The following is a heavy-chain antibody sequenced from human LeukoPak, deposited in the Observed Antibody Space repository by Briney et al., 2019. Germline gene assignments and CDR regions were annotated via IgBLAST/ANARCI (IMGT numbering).Heavy chain of an antibody. D-gene: IGHD4-17*01. CDR3: ARVARAGDYQGFDY. V-gene: IGHV1-69*04. CDR1: GGTFSNYA. CDR2: IIPMVGLS. Sequence: SVKVSCKAAGGTFSNYAISWVRQAPGQGLEWMGRIIPMVGLSNNAQRFQGRVTITADKSTSTAYMELSNLRSEDTAVYYCARVARAGDYQGFDYWGPGTLVTVSS. J-gene: IGHJ4*02.